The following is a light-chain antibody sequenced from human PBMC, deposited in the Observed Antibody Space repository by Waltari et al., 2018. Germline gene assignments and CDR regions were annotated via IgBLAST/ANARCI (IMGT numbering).Light chain of an antibody. V-gene: IGLV4-69*01. CDR2: VNRDGSH. Sequence: QLVLTQSPSASASLGASVKLTCTLSSGHSSNVIARLQQQPEKGPRYLMQVNRDGSHSKGDEISDRFSGSSSGTERYRAISRLQSEDVSDNYCQPGGHGTWVFGGGTKLTFL. J-gene: IGLJ3*02. CDR1: SGHSSNV. CDR3: QPGGHGTWV.